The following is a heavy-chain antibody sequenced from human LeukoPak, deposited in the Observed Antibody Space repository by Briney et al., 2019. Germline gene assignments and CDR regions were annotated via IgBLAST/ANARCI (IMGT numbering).Heavy chain of an antibody. CDR2: INPNSGGT. CDR1: GYTFTGYY. Sequence: ASVKVSCKASGYTFTGYYMHWVRQAPGQGLEWMGWINPNSGGTNYAQKFQGRVTITADKSTSTAYMELSSLRSEDTAVYYCARDPRSGHVDDNYWGQGTLVTVSS. V-gene: IGHV1-2*02. J-gene: IGHJ4*02. CDR3: ARDPRSGHVDDNY. D-gene: IGHD5/OR15-5a*01.